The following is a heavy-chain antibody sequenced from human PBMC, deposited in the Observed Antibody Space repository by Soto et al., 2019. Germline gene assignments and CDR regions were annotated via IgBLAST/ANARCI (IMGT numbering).Heavy chain of an antibody. CDR1: GGSISSGAYC. J-gene: IGHJ6*03. D-gene: IGHD1-26*01. V-gene: IGHV4-31*03. CDR2: TCYSGGT. CDR3: ARSLPPGALNYHYYYMDV. Sequence: TLSLTCTVSGGSISSGAYCWSWIRQHPGKGLEWVGSTCYSGGTYYNPSLRSRVSISIDTSTNLFSLSLTSVTAADTAVYYCARSLPPGALNYHYYYMDVWGTGATVTVSS.